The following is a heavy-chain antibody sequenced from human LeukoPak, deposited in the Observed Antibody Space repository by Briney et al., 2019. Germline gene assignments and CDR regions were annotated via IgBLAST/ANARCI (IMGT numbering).Heavy chain of an antibody. CDR2: IKQDGSEK. V-gene: IGHV3-7*01. Sequence: RPGGSLRLSCAASGFCFSTYWMSWVRQAPGKGLEWVANIKQDGSEKYYVDSAKGRFTISRDNAKNSLYQQINSLRAEDTAVYYCATDLGSSRPNFWGQGILVTVSS. CDR1: GFCFSTYW. D-gene: IGHD6-13*01. J-gene: IGHJ4*02. CDR3: ATDLGSSRPNF.